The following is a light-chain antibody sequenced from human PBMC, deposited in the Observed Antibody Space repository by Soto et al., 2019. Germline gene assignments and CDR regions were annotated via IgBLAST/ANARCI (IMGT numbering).Light chain of an antibody. CDR3: QQYHSYPCT. V-gene: IGKV1-5*01. J-gene: IGKJ1*01. CDR2: DAS. CDR1: QSISSW. Sequence: DIQMTQSPSTLSASVGDRVTNTCRASQSISSWLAWYQQKPGKAPKLLIYDASSLESGVPSRFSGSGSGTEFTLTISSLQPDDFATYYCQQYHSYPCTFGQGTKVEIK.